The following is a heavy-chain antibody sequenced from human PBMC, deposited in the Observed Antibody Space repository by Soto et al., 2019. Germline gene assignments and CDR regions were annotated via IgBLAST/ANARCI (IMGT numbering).Heavy chain of an antibody. CDR3: AREGSGYNF. Sequence: SVKVSCKASGGTFSSSGISWVRQAPGQGLEWMGGIIPVFGRPNYAQRFRGRLTITADESTSTSYMELIDLGSEDTAVYYCAREGSGYNFWGQGTQVTVS. J-gene: IGHJ1*01. V-gene: IGHV1-69*13. D-gene: IGHD5-12*01. CDR2: IIPVFGRP. CDR1: GGTFSSSG.